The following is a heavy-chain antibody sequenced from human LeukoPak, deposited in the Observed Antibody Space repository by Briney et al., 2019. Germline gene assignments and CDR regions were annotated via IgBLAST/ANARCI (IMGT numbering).Heavy chain of an antibody. J-gene: IGHJ4*02. V-gene: IGHV4-61*02. CDR2: IFTSGNA. Sequence: PSQTLSLTCTVSGAAISSGTYYWSWIRQPAGKGLEWIARIFTSGNADYNPSLKSRVFMSIETSKNRFTLTLNSVTAADTAVYYCARYCSSTSCYGYYIDYWGQGTLVTVSS. CDR1: GAAISSGTYY. CDR3: ARYCSSTSCYGYYIDY. D-gene: IGHD2-2*01.